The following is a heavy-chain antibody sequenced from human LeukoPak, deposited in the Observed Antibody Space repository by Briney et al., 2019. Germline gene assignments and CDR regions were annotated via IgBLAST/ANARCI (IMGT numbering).Heavy chain of an antibody. CDR2: INHSGST. CDR1: GGSFSGYY. V-gene: IGHV4-34*01. D-gene: IGHD5-24*01. CDR3: ARGGDGYNWSDY. Sequence: SETLSLTCAVYGGSFSGYYWSWIRQPPGKGLEWIGEINHSGSTNYNPSLKSRVTISVDTSKNQFSLKLSSVTAADTAMYYCARGGDGYNWSDYWGQGTLVTVSS. J-gene: IGHJ4*02.